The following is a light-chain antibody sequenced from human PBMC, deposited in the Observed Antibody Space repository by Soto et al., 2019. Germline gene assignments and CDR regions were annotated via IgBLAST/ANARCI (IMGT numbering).Light chain of an antibody. CDR2: DVS. Sequence: QSVLTQPASVSGSPGQSITISCVGTSSDIGDYNYVSWYQQHPGKVPKVIIYDVSNRPSGVSYRFSGTKSGNTASLTVSGLQAEDEAAYYCFSYKRNGTLIFGTGTKVTV. CDR1: SSDIGDYNY. CDR3: FSYKRNGTLI. J-gene: IGLJ1*01. V-gene: IGLV2-14*01.